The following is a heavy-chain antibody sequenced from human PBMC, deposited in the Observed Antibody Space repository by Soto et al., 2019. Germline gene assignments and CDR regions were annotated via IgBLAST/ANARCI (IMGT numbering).Heavy chain of an antibody. D-gene: IGHD2-2*01. Sequence: GGSLRLSCAASGFTFSSYAMSWVRQAPGKGLEWVSAISGSGGNTYYADSVKGRFTISRDNSKNTLYLQMNSLRAEDTAVYYCASPLGFCSRTSCDDYWAQRALVTVSS. CDR1: GFTFSSYA. J-gene: IGHJ4*02. V-gene: IGHV3-23*01. CDR2: ISGSGGNT. CDR3: ASPLGFCSRTSCDDY.